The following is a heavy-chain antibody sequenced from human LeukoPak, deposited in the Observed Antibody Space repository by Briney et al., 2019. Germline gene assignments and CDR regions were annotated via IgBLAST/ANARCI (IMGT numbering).Heavy chain of an antibody. J-gene: IGHJ4*02. CDR2: MNSNTGNT. CDR3: ARGFPYSSGWPGD. D-gene: IGHD6-19*01. Sequence: GASVKVSCKASGYTFTNYDINWVRQAPGQGLEWMGWMNSNTGNTGYAQKLQGRVTMTRDTSITTAYMELSSLKSEDTAVYYCARGFPYSSGWPGDWGQGTLVTVSS. CDR1: GYTFTNYD. V-gene: IGHV1-8*01.